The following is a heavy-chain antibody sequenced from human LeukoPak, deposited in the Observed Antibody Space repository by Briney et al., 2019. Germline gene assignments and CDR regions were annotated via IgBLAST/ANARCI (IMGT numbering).Heavy chain of an antibody. J-gene: IGHJ6*04. CDR2: ISGSGGGT. Sequence: GGSLRLSCAASGFTFSTYAMSWVRQAAVKGLEWVSLISGSGGGTYYADSVKGRFTISRDNSKNTLYLQLNSLRVEDTAVYYCAKNRGAGSHYYYRMNVWGKGTTVTVSS. CDR1: GFTFSTYA. D-gene: IGHD1-26*01. CDR3: AKNRGAGSHYYYRMNV. V-gene: IGHV3-23*01.